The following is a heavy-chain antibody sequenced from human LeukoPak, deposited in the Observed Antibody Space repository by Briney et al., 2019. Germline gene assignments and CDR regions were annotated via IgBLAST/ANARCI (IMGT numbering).Heavy chain of an antibody. V-gene: IGHV1-3*01. CDR3: ARRRAIVVVVGGEGAFDI. Sequence: ASVKVSCKASGYTFTSYAMHWVRQAPGQRLEWMGWINAGNGNTKYSQKFQGRVTITRDTSASTAYMELSSLRSEDTAVYYCARRRAIVVVVGGEGAFDIWGQGTMVTVSS. CDR1: GYTFTSYA. J-gene: IGHJ3*02. D-gene: IGHD2-15*01. CDR2: INAGNGNT.